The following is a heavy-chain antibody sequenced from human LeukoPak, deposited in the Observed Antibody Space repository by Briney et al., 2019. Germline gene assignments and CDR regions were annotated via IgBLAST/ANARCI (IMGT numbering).Heavy chain of an antibody. J-gene: IGHJ4*02. V-gene: IGHV4-34*01. CDR3: ARHPEYSSSGDY. CDR2: INHSGST. Sequence: SETLSLTCAVYGGSFSGYYWSWIRHPPGKGLEWIWEINHSGSTNYNPSLKSRVTISVDTSKNPFSLKLSSVTAADTAVYYCARHPEYSSSGDYWGQGTLVTVSS. CDR1: GGSFSGYY. D-gene: IGHD6-6*01.